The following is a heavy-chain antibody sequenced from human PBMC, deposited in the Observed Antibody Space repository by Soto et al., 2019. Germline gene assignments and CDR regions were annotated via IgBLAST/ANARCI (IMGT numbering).Heavy chain of an antibody. CDR3: AGDPKSFGKLYIWFDS. Sequence: ASVKVSCKASGYTFTNYGISWVRQAPGQGLEWMGWISAYNGNTNYAQNLQGRVTMTRDTSTSIAYMELRSLTSDDTAVYYCAGDPKSFGKLYIWFDSWGQGTLVTVSS. CDR1: GYTFTNYG. V-gene: IGHV1-18*01. J-gene: IGHJ5*01. CDR2: ISAYNGNT. D-gene: IGHD3-10*01.